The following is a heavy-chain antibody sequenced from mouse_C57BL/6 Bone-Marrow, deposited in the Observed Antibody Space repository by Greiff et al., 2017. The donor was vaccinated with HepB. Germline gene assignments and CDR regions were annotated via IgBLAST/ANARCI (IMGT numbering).Heavy chain of an antibody. J-gene: IGHJ4*01. D-gene: IGHD2-4*01. CDR1: GFTFSSYA. V-gene: IGHV5-4*01. CDR2: ISDGGSST. Sequence: EVQVVESGGGLVKPGGSLKLSCAASGFTFSSYAMSWVRQTPEKRLEWVATISDGGSSTYYPDNVKGRFTISRDNAKNNLYLQISHLKSEDTAMYYCARARDDCDGVRFYYYAMDYWGQGTSVTVSS. CDR3: ARARDDCDGVRFYYYAMDY.